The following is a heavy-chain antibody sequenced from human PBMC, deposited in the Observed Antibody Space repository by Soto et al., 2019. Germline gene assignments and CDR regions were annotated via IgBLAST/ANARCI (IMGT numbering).Heavy chain of an antibody. CDR1: GFTFSSYW. V-gene: IGHV3-74*01. D-gene: IGHD6-13*01. Sequence: GFLRLCCAAAGFTFSSYWLHWVRQAPGEGLVWVSRINSDGSSTRYADSVKGRFTISRDNAKNTLYLQMNNLRAEDTAVYYCATQIAAGGGGWGQGTLVTVSS. CDR2: INSDGSST. CDR3: ATQIAAGGGG. J-gene: IGHJ4*02.